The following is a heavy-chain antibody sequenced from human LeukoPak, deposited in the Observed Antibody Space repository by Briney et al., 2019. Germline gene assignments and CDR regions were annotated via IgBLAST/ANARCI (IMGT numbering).Heavy chain of an antibody. Sequence: ASVKVSCKASGGTFSSYAISWVRQAPGQGLEWMGGIIPIFGTANYAQKFQGRVTITADESTSTAYMKLSSLRSEDTAVYYCAREMATIWRAFDIWGQGTMVTVSS. CDR1: GGTFSSYA. D-gene: IGHD5-24*01. J-gene: IGHJ3*02. CDR3: AREMATIWRAFDI. V-gene: IGHV1-69*01. CDR2: IIPIFGTA.